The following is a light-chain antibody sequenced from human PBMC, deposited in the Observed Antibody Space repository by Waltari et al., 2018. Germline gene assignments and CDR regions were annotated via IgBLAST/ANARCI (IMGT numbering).Light chain of an antibody. Sequence: DIAVTKSPLSLPVTPGEPASIPCRSSQSLLHSNGYNYLDLYLQKPGQSPQLLIYLGSNRASGVPDRFSGSGSGTDFTLKISRVEAEDVGVYYCMQSLRALWTFGQGTKVEIK. V-gene: IGKV2-28*01. CDR1: QSLLHSNGYNY. J-gene: IGKJ1*01. CDR3: MQSLRALWT. CDR2: LGS.